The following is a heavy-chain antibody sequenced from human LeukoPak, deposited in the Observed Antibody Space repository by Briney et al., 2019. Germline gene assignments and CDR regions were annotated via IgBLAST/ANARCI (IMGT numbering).Heavy chain of an antibody. J-gene: IGHJ4*02. D-gene: IGHD1-26*01. CDR2: IYYSGST. Sequence: IPSENLSLTCTVSGGSISSYYWSWIRQPPGKGLEWIGYIYYSGSTNYNPSLKSRVTISVDTSKNQFSLKLSSVTAADTAVYYCARQVGATGVYYFDYWGQGTLVTVSS. CDR1: GGSISSYY. V-gene: IGHV4-59*08. CDR3: ARQVGATGVYYFDY.